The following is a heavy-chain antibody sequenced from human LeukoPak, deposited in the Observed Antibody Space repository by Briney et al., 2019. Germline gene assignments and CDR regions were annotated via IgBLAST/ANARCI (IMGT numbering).Heavy chain of an antibody. D-gene: IGHD5-18*01. J-gene: IGHJ6*02. CDR3: ARDQGLTAPPPYGLDV. CDR1: GGTFSSSA. V-gene: IGHV1-69*04. Sequence: ASVKVSCKTSGGTFSSSAITWVRQAPGQGLEWMGRIIPVLNITTYAQKFQGSVTITADTSTSTVYMELSSLRSEETAVYYCARDQGLTAPPPYGLDVWVQGTTVIVSS. CDR2: IIPVLNIT.